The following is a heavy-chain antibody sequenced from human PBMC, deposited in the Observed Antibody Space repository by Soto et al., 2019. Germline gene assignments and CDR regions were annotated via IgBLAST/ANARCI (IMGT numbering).Heavy chain of an antibody. CDR3: ARGGSRWYYYYYGMDV. J-gene: IGHJ6*02. CDR1: GFTFSSYG. CDR2: ISYDGSNK. V-gene: IGHV3-30*03. D-gene: IGHD6-13*01. Sequence: GGSLRLSCAASGFTFSSYGMHWVRQAPGKGLEWVAVISYDGSNKYYADSVKGRFTISRDNSKNTLYLQMNSLRAEDTAVYYCARGGSRWYYYYYGMDVWGQGTTVTVSS.